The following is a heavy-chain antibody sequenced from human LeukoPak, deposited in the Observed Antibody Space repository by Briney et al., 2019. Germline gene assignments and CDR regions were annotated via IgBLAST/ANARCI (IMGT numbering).Heavy chain of an antibody. CDR2: IQYDGSKK. CDR3: ARDRGTADFDY. D-gene: IGHD1-1*01. V-gene: IGHV3-30*02. CDR1: GFTFSSNG. J-gene: IGHJ4*02. Sequence: GGSLRLSCVASGFTFSSNGIHWVRQAPGKGLEWVTFIQYDGSKKYYADSVKGRFTISRDNAKNSLYLQMNSLRAEDTAVYYCARDRGTADFDYWGQGTLVTVSS.